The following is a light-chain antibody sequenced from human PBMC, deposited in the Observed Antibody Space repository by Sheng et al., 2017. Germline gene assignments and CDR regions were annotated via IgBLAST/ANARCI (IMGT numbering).Light chain of an antibody. Sequence: AIRMTQSPSSFSASTGDRVTITCRASQGISSYLAWYQQKPGKAPKLLIYAASTLQSGVPSRFSGSGSGTDFTLTISCLQSEDFATYYCQHYSNDWRFGQGTKVEIK. CDR3: QHYSNDWR. J-gene: IGKJ1*01. CDR1: QGISSY. V-gene: IGKV1-8*01. CDR2: AAS.